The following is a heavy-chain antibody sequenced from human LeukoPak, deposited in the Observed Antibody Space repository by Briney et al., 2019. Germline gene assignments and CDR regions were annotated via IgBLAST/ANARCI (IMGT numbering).Heavy chain of an antibody. CDR1: GYTFTSYG. CDR3: AATGGSGSYYSDY. V-gene: IGHV1-69*05. Sequence: ASVKVSCKASGYTFTSYGISWVRQAPGQGLEWMGGIIPIFGTANYAQKFQGRVTITTDESTSTAYMELSSLRSEDAAVYYCAATGGSGSYYSDYWGQGTLVTVSS. CDR2: IIPIFGTA. J-gene: IGHJ4*02. D-gene: IGHD3-10*01.